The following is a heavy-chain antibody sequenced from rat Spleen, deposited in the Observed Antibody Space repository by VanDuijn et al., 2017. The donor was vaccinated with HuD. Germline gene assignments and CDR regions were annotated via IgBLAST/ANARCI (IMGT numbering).Heavy chain of an antibody. CDR2: ITYEGSST. CDR1: GFTFSDSY. Sequence: EVQLVESGGGLVQPGRSLKLSCAASGFTFSDSYMAWVRQAPKKGLEWVASITYEGSSTYYGDSVKGRFTISRDNAKTTLYLQTNSLRSEDTATYFCARHSSTYYVMDAWGQGTSVTVSS. CDR3: ARHSSTYYVMDA. J-gene: IGHJ4*01. D-gene: IGHD1-2*01. V-gene: IGHV5-22*01.